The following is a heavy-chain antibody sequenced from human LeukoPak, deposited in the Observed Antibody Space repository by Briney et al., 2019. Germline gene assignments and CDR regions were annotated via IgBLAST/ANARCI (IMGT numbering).Heavy chain of an antibody. CDR3: ARDDNIVVVVTATRSNWFDP. D-gene: IGHD2-15*01. Sequence: ASVKVSCKASGYTFTGYYMHWVRQAPGQGLEWMGWINPNSGGTNYAQKFQGRVTMTRDTSISTAYMELSRLRSDDTAVYYCARDDNIVVVVTATRSNWFDPWGQGTLVTVSS. J-gene: IGHJ5*02. V-gene: IGHV1-2*02. CDR2: INPNSGGT. CDR1: GYTFTGYY.